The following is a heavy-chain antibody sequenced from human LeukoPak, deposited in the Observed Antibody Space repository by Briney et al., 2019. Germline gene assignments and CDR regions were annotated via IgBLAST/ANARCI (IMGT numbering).Heavy chain of an antibody. J-gene: IGHJ4*02. CDR1: GYTFTSYG. CDR2: ISAYNGNT. D-gene: IGHD3-22*01. CDR3: ARDVGLTGYYYDSSGSDY. Sequence: GASVKVSCKASGYTFTSYGISWVRQAPGQGLEWMGWISAYNGNTNYAQKLLGRVTMTTDTSTSTAYMELRSLRSDDTAVYYCARDVGLTGYYYDSSGSDYWGQGTLVTVSS. V-gene: IGHV1-18*01.